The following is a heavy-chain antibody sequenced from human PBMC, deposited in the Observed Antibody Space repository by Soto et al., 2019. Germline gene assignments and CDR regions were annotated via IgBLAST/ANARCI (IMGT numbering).Heavy chain of an antibody. CDR2: IMPMFGTE. CDR1: GGTFSRFS. Sequence: QVQLVQSGAEVKKPGSSVQVSCKASGGTFSRFSFNWVRQAPGQGLEWMGGIMPMFGTEKYAQQFQYKVTLTADESTGTAYMELSRLPSEDTSVYYCAIDSRYRVAAFDIWGRGTLVSFSS. V-gene: IGHV1-69*12. J-gene: IGHJ3*02. D-gene: IGHD4-4*01. CDR3: AIDSRYRVAAFDI.